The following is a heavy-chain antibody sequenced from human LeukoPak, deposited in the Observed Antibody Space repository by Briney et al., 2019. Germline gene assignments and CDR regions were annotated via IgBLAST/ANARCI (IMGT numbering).Heavy chain of an antibody. CDR1: GSTFTSYW. V-gene: IGHV5-10-1*01. Sequence: NLGESLQISCQGSGSTFTSYWISWVRQLPGKCLEWMGRIDPSDSYTNYGPSFQGHVTVSADKSISTAYLQWSSLKASDTAMYYCARRYGANDYWGQGTLVTVSS. CDR3: ARRYGANDY. D-gene: IGHD4/OR15-4a*01. CDR2: IDPSDSYT. J-gene: IGHJ4*02.